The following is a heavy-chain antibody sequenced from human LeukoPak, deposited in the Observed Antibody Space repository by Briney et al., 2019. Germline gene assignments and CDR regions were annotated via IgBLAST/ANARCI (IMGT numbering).Heavy chain of an antibody. CDR3: ARDYFYCGGDCFVDY. CDR1: GFTFSSYG. V-gene: IGHV3-21*01. J-gene: IGHJ4*02. D-gene: IGHD2-21*02. Sequence: GGSLRLSCAASGFTFSSYGMNWVRQAPGRGLEWVSSISSGGRSIDLADSVKGRFTISRDNAKNSLYLQMNSLRAEDTAVYFCARDYFYCGGDCFVDYWGQGTLVTVSS. CDR2: ISSGGRSI.